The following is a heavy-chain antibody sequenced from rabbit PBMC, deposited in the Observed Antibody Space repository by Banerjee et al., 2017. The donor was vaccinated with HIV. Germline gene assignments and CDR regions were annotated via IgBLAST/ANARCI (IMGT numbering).Heavy chain of an antibody. CDR3: ARGYYPYGNAGDAYARTRLDL. CDR1: GFSFSSSYW. V-gene: IGHV1S45*01. Sequence: QEQLEESRGDLVKPEGSLTLTCTASGFSFSSSYWIWWVRQAPGKGLEWIACIYAGSSGSTYYASWARGRFTISKTSSTTVTLQMTSLTAADTATYFCARGYYPYGNAGDAYARTRLDLWGQGTLVTVS. CDR2: IYAGSSGST. D-gene: IGHD6-1*01. J-gene: IGHJ3*01.